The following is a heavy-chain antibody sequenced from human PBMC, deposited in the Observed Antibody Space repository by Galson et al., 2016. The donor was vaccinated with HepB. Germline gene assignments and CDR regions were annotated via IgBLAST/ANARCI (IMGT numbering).Heavy chain of an antibody. J-gene: IGHJ6*02. CDR2: ISWNSGGL. Sequence: VRHAQGKGLAWVSGISWNSGGLDYAGSVKGRFIISRDNAKTSLYLEMNSLGPEDTALYYCEKDMRAGGYSYGYGYYYFVMDVWDQGTTVTVSS. CDR3: EKDMRAGGYSYGYGYYYFVMDV. V-gene: IGHV3-9*01. D-gene: IGHD5-18*01.